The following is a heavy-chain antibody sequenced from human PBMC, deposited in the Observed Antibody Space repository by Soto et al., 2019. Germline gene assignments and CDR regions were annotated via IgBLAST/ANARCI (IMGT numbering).Heavy chain of an antibody. CDR3: ARRRGSNGWFDL. D-gene: IGHD2-8*01. V-gene: IGHV1-8*01. CDR1: GYTFINYD. CDR2: MNPDSGNT. J-gene: IGHJ5*02. Sequence: QVQLVQSGAEVKKPGASVKVSCKASGYTFINYDINWVRQAPGQGLEWVGWMNPDSGNTGYAQNFQGRVTMTGNTSISSVYMELSSLTSEDTAVYYCARRRGSNGWFDLWGQRTLVTVSS.